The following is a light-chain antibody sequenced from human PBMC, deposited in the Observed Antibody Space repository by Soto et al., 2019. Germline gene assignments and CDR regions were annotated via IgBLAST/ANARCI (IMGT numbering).Light chain of an antibody. CDR1: QSFSGT. Sequence: DIQMTQSPSTLSASVGDRVTITCRASQSFSGTLAWYQQKPGKAPKLLIYAASSLHSGVPSRFSGSGSGTDFTLTISSLQPEYFATYSCQQTYRTPLTFGGGTKVDIK. J-gene: IGKJ4*01. V-gene: IGKV1-39*01. CDR2: AAS. CDR3: QQTYRTPLT.